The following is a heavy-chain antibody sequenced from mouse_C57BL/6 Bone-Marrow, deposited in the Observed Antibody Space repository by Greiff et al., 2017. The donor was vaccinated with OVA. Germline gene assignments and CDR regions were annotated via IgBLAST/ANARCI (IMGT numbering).Heavy chain of an antibody. Sequence: EVKLVESGPELVKPGASVKIPCKASGYTFTDYNMDWVKQSHGKSLEWIGDINPNNGGTIYNQKFKGKATLTVDKSSSTAYMELLSLTSEDTAVYYCARSYDGYYYIDYWGQGTTLTVSS. CDR1: GYTFTDYN. D-gene: IGHD2-3*01. CDR3: ARSYDGYYYIDY. J-gene: IGHJ2*01. CDR2: INPNNGGT. V-gene: IGHV1-18*01.